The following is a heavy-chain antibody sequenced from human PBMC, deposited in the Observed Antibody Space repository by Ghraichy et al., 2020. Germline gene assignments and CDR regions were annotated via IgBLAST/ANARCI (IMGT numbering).Heavy chain of an antibody. CDR2: IIPIFGTA. Sequence: SVKVSCKASGGTFSSYAISWVRQAPGQGLEWMGGIIPIFGTANYAQKFQGRVTITADKSTSTAYMELSSLRSEDTAVYYCAREGRGCSSTSCSYNWFDPWGQGTLVTVSS. D-gene: IGHD2-2*01. CDR3: AREGRGCSSTSCSYNWFDP. CDR1: GGTFSSYA. V-gene: IGHV1-69*06. J-gene: IGHJ5*02.